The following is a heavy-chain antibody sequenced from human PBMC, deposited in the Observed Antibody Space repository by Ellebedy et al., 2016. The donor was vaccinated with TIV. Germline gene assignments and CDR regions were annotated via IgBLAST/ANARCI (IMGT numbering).Heavy chain of an antibody. V-gene: IGHV3-7*01. D-gene: IGHD6-19*01. J-gene: IGHJ4*02. CDR2: INQDGSEQ. CDR3: DGGRGWLVDY. CDR1: GLTFTDHW. Sequence: GESLKISCAASGLTFTDHWMNMFRPAPGNGLERVANINQDGSEQNYVGSVKGRFTISRDNAKNSLSLQMNTLRTEDTAVYYCDGGRGWLVDYWGQGIMVTVSS.